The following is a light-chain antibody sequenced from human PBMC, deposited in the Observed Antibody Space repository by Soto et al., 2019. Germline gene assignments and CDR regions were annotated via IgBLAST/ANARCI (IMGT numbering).Light chain of an antibody. V-gene: IGKV3-20*01. CDR3: LHYGSSQYT. Sequence: EIVLTQSPGTLSLSPGERATLSCRASQSLSNNYLAWYQQKPGQAPRLLIYGASSRATDIPDRFSGSGSGTDCTLTISRLEPEDFAVYYCLHYGSSQYTFGQGTKLEIK. CDR2: GAS. J-gene: IGKJ2*01. CDR1: QSLSNNY.